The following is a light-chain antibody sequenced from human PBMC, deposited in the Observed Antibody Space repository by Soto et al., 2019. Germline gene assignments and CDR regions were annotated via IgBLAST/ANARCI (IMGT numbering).Light chain of an antibody. V-gene: IGKV3-15*01. J-gene: IGKJ1*01. Sequence: EVVMTQSPATLSVSPGERATLSCRASQSVNANLAWYQQKPGQAPRLLIHGASNRATGIPARFSGSWFGTEFLLTIRSLQSEDFAVYYCQQYNTWLWTFGQGTKVEI. CDR2: GAS. CDR3: QQYNTWLWT. CDR1: QSVNAN.